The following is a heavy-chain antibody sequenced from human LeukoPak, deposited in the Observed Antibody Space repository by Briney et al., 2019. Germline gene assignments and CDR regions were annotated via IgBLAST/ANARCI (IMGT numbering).Heavy chain of an antibody. CDR3: ARGPIGALVTHYFDY. D-gene: IGHD5-18*01. CDR1: GFTFSNNA. Sequence: PGGSLRLSCAASGFTFSNNAMHWVRQAPGKGLEYVSAISSNGGTTYYANSVKGRFIISRDNSRNALYLQMGSLRAEDMAVYYCARGPIGALVTHYFDYWGQGTLVTVSS. J-gene: IGHJ4*02. V-gene: IGHV3-64*01. CDR2: ISSNGGTT.